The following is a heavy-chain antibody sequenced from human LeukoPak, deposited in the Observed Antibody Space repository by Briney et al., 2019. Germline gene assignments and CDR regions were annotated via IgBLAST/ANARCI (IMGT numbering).Heavy chain of an antibody. CDR1: GGSFSGYY. J-gene: IGHJ5*02. D-gene: IGHD3-22*01. V-gene: IGHV4-34*01. Sequence: SETLSLTCAVYGGSFSGYYWSWIRQPPGKGLEWIGEINHSGSTNYNPSLKSRVTISVDTSKNQFSLKLSSVTAADTAVYYCARGLRRWITMIVTNWFDPWGRGTLVTVSS. CDR2: INHSGST. CDR3: ARGLRRWITMIVTNWFDP.